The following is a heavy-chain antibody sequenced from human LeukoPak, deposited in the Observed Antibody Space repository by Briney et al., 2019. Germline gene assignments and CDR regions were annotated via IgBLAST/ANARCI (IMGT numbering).Heavy chain of an antibody. CDR3: ARDDSHGYHFFDS. D-gene: IGHD3-22*01. CDR1: GFTFSSYS. Sequence: GGSLRLSCAASGFTFSSYSMNWIRQAPGKGLEWVSSISGSGEFIYYEDPVKGRVTISRDNGKNSLYLQMNSVRPEDMACYYCARDDSHGYHFFDSWGRGTLVTDSS. CDR2: ISGSGEFI. J-gene: IGHJ4*02. V-gene: IGHV3-21*01.